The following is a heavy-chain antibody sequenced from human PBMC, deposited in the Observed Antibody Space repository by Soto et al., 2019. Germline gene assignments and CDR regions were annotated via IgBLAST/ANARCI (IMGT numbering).Heavy chain of an antibody. Sequence: GGSLRLSCADSGFTFSTNALSWVRQAPGKGLEWVSAINERGGSTYYTDSVKGRFTISRDNSKNTLYLQMNSLRAEDTALYYCAKDKSGTTAFDIWGQGTMVTVSS. CDR2: INERGGST. CDR3: AKDKSGTTAFDI. V-gene: IGHV3-23*01. D-gene: IGHD1-1*01. J-gene: IGHJ3*02. CDR1: GFTFSTNA.